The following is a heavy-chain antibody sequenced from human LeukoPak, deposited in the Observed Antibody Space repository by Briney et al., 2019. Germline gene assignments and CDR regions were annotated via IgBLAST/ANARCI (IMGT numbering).Heavy chain of an antibody. CDR1: GFTFSSYS. CDR3: ARREGIVLMVYAPYYFDY. V-gene: IGHV3-21*01. D-gene: IGHD2-8*01. CDR2: ISSSSRYI. J-gene: IGHJ4*02. Sequence: PGGSLRLSCAASGFTFSSYSMNWVRQAPGKGLEWVSSISSSSRYIYYADSVKGRFTISRDNAKNSLYLQMNSLRAEDTAVYYCARREGIVLMVYAPYYFDYWGQGTLVTVSS.